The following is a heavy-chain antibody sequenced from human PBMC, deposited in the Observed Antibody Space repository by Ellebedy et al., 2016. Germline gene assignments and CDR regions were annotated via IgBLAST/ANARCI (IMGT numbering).Heavy chain of an antibody. Sequence: ASVKVSCKASGYTFTSYAMHWVRQAPGQRLEWMGWINAGNGNTKHSQKFLGRVTLARDTSASTAYMELSSLRSEDTAVYYCARERGFVLRYFDRFYSFDPWGQGTLVTVSS. D-gene: IGHD3-9*01. V-gene: IGHV1-3*01. CDR3: ARERGFVLRYFDRFYSFDP. J-gene: IGHJ5*02. CDR2: INAGNGNT. CDR1: GYTFTSYA.